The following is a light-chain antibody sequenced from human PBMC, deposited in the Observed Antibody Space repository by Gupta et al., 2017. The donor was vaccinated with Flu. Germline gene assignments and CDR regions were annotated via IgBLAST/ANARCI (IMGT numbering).Light chain of an antibody. CDR3: AACDDSLNDWA. V-gene: IGLV1-44*01. J-gene: IGLJ3*02. Sequence: GSSSNIGSNIGNWYHQDLVRAPRLLIYSHNLRPSGVPGRFSGSKLGTSATLAISGLQTEDEADYYCAACDDSLNDWAFGRGTKVTVL. CDR2: SHN. CDR1: SSNIGSNI.